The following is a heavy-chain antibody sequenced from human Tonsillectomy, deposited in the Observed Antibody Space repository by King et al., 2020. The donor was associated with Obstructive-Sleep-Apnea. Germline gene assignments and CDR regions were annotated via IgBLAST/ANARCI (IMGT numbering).Heavy chain of an antibody. Sequence: VQLQQWGAGLLNPSETLSLTCAVFGGSFSDYYWSWIRQPPGKGLEWIGEINHSGSTNYNPSLKSRVTISVDTSKNQFSQKLSSVTAADTAVYYCARGSGAAAVNWFDPWGQGTLVTVSS. D-gene: IGHD6-13*01. CDR3: ARGSGAAAVNWFDP. V-gene: IGHV4-34*01. CDR1: GGSFSDYY. J-gene: IGHJ5*02. CDR2: INHSGST.